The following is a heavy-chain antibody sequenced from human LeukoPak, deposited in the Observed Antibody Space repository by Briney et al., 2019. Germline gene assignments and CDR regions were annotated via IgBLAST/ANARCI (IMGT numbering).Heavy chain of an antibody. D-gene: IGHD5-12*01. CDR2: IYTSGST. V-gene: IGHV4-4*07. CDR1: GGSISSYY. J-gene: IGHJ6*03. Sequence: SETLSLTCTVSGGSISSYYWSWIRQPAGKGLEGIGRIYTSGSTNYNPSLKSRVTMSVDTSKNQFSLKLSSVTAADTAVYYCARNANSRGYSGYATYYYYYYMDVWGKGTTVTVSS. CDR3: ARNANSRGYSGYATYYYYYYMDV.